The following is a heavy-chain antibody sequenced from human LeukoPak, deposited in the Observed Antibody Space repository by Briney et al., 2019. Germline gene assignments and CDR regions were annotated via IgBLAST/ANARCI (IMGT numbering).Heavy chain of an antibody. J-gene: IGHJ4*02. CDR3: ANPARDFADSGAITW. CDR2: INHSGIT. CDR1: GGSIRSSYYY. Sequence: PSETLSLTCTVSGGSIRSSYYYWGWIRQPPGKGLEWIGEINHSGITNYNPSLKSRVTISADTSKNQFSLKLTSVTAADTAVYYCANPARDFADSGAITWWGQGTLVTVSS. D-gene: IGHD4-17*01. V-gene: IGHV4-39*07.